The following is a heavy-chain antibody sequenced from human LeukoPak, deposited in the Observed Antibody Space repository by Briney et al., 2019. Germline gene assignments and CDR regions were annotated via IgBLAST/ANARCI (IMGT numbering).Heavy chain of an antibody. Sequence: GASVKVSCKASGYTFTRYGISWVRQAPGHGGEWMGWISAYNDNTNYAQKLQGRVTMTTDTSTSTAYMELRSLRSDGTAVYYGAREGSRSGSYYIDYWGQGTLVTVSS. CDR1: GYTFTRYG. CDR2: ISAYNDNT. CDR3: AREGSRSGSYYIDY. V-gene: IGHV1-18*01. D-gene: IGHD1-26*01. J-gene: IGHJ4*02.